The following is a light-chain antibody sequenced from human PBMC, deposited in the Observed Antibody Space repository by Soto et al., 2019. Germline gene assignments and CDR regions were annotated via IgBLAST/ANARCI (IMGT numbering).Light chain of an antibody. CDR3: AEQLFRSM. CDR1: QGISRN. CDR2: GAS. V-gene: IGKV3-15*01. Sequence: SCRASQGISRNLAWYQQKPGQAPRLLIYGASTRATGIPARFSGSGSGTEFTLTSSRHTTEDCGLGIPAEQLFRSMIG. J-gene: IGKJ1*01.